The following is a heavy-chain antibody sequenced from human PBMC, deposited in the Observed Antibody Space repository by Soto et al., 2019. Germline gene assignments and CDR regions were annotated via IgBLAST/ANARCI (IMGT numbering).Heavy chain of an antibody. CDR2: IYSGGST. D-gene: IGHD5-18*01. J-gene: IGHJ5*02. CDR3: ARAAGYSYGLFWFDP. Sequence: GGSLRLSCVASGFTVSSNYMSWVRQAPGKGLEWVSVIYSGGSTYYADSVKGRFTISRDSSKNTLYLQMNSLRAEDTAVYYCARAAGYSYGLFWFDPWGQGTQVTVSS. CDR1: GFTVSSNY. V-gene: IGHV3-53*01.